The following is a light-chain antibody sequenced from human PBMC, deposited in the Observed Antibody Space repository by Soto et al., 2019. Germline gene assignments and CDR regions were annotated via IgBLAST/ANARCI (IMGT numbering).Light chain of an antibody. V-gene: IGKV3-11*01. CDR3: QQRSNWPPEVT. CDR1: QSVGSS. CDR2: DAS. Sequence: EIMLTQSPDTLSLSPGERATLSCRASQSVGSSLAWYQQKPGQAPRLLIYDASNRATGIPARFSGSGSGTDITLTIRSLEPEDFAVYYCQQRSNWPPEVTFGPGTKVDIK. J-gene: IGKJ3*01.